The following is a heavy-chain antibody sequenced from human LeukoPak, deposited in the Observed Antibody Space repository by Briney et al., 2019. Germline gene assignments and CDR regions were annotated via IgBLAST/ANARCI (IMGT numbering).Heavy chain of an antibody. CDR3: AKDPPRIAAAGEYFQH. CDR2: ISGSGGST. CDR1: GFTFSSYA. V-gene: IGHV3-23*01. J-gene: IGHJ1*01. D-gene: IGHD6-13*01. Sequence: GGSLRPSCAASGFTFSSYAMSWVRQAPGKGLEWVSAISGSGGSTYYADSVKGRFTISRDNSKNTLHLQMNSLRAEDTAVYYCAKDPPRIAAAGEYFQHWGQGTLVTVSS.